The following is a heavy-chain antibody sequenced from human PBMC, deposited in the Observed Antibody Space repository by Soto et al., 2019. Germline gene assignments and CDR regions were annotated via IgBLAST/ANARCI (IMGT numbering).Heavy chain of an antibody. Sequence: SVKVSCKASGGTFSSYAISWVRQAPGQGLEWMGGIIPIFGTANYAQKFQGRVTITADESTSTAYMELSSLRSEDTAVYYCARDPCGGDCYSGWDYYGMDVWGQGTAVTVSS. CDR2: IIPIFGTA. CDR1: GGTFSSYA. D-gene: IGHD2-21*02. CDR3: ARDPCGGDCYSGWDYYGMDV. J-gene: IGHJ6*02. V-gene: IGHV1-69*13.